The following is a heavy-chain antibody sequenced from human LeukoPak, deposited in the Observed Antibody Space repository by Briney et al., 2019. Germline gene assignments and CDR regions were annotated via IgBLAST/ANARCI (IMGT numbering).Heavy chain of an antibody. Sequence: GESLKISCKGSGYSFTSYWIGWVRQMPGKGLEWMGIIYPGDSDTRYSPSFQGQVTISADKSISIAYLQWSSLKASDTAMYYCAGSPYCSGGSCSNTDAFDIWGQGTMVTVSS. V-gene: IGHV5-51*01. D-gene: IGHD2-15*01. CDR2: IYPGDSDT. CDR1: GYSFTSYW. J-gene: IGHJ3*02. CDR3: AGSPYCSGGSCSNTDAFDI.